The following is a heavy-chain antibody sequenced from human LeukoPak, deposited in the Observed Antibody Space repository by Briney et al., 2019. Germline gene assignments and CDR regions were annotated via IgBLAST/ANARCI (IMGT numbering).Heavy chain of an antibody. V-gene: IGHV5-51*01. J-gene: IGHJ4*02. D-gene: IGHD2-15*01. CDR1: EYSFATYW. Sequence: GEFLKTSCKGSEYSFATYWIGWVRQMPGQGLEWMGIISPGDSNTRYSPSFQGQVTISADKSISTAYLQWSSLKASDTAIYYCASEYCSGGKCYFDYWGQGTLVT. CDR3: ASEYCSGGKCYFDY. CDR2: ISPGDSNT.